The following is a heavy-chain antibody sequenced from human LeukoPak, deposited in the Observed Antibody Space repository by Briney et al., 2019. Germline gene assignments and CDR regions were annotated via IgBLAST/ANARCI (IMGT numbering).Heavy chain of an antibody. CDR1: GGTFSSYA. V-gene: IGHV1-69*13. Sequence: ASVKVSCKASGGTFSSYAISWVRQAPGQGLEWMGGIIPIFGTANYAQKFQGRVTITADESTSTAYMELSSLRSEDTAVYYCARESPLAAGTAFDYWGQGTLVTVSS. CDR2: IIPIFGTA. J-gene: IGHJ4*02. D-gene: IGHD6-13*01. CDR3: ARESPLAAGTAFDY.